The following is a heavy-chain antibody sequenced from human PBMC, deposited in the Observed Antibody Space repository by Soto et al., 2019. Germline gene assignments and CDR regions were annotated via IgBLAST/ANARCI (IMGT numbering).Heavy chain of an antibody. J-gene: IGHJ5*02. V-gene: IGHV1-69*13. CDR3: ARYRGLHNWFDP. CDR1: GGTFSSFA. CDR2: IIPIFGTA. Sequence: SVKVSCKASGGTFSSFAISWVRQAPGQGLEWMGGIIPIFGTANYAQKFQGRVTITADESTSTAYMELSSLRSEDTAVYYCARYRGLHNWFDPWGQGTLVTVSS. D-gene: IGHD3-10*01.